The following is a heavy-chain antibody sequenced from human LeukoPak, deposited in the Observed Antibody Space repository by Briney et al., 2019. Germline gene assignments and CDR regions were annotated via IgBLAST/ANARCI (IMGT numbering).Heavy chain of an antibody. CDR3: AREAGTVLNWFDP. CDR2: IIPILGVA. D-gene: IGHD1-1*01. V-gene: IGHV1-69*04. Sequence: GASVKVSCKASGGTFSSYAVSWVRQAPGQGLEWMGRIIPILGVANYAQKFQGRVTITADESTSTAYMELSSLRSEDTAVYYCAREAGTVLNWFDPWGQGTLVTVSS. CDR1: GGTFSSYA. J-gene: IGHJ5*02.